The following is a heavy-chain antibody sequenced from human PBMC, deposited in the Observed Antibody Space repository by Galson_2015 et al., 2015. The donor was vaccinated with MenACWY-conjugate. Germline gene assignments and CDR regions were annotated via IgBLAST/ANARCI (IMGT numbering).Heavy chain of an antibody. Sequence: SLRLSCAAFGFTLSHYWMSWVRQAPGRGLEWVATIREDGSETFHVDSVKDRFIISRDNAQNSLYLQMNSLRAEDTAVYYCARPVRNRLTIAVPYYFDHWGQGILVAVSS. CDR1: GFTLSHYW. CDR2: IREDGSET. CDR3: ARPVRNRLTIAVPYYFDH. J-gene: IGHJ4*02. D-gene: IGHD2-21*01. V-gene: IGHV3-7*03.